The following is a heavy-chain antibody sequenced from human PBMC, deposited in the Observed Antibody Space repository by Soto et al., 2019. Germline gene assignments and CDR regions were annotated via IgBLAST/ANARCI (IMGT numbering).Heavy chain of an antibody. D-gene: IGHD3-9*01. J-gene: IGHJ3*02. Sequence: GGSLRLSCAASGFTFSSYSMNWVRQAPGKGLEWVSSISSSSSYIYYADSVKGRFTISRDNAKNSLYLQMNSLRAEDMAVYYCASAPFDYDILTGSRDDAFDSWGQGTMVTVAS. CDR3: ASAPFDYDILTGSRDDAFDS. CDR2: ISSSSSYI. CDR1: GFTFSSYS. V-gene: IGHV3-21*01.